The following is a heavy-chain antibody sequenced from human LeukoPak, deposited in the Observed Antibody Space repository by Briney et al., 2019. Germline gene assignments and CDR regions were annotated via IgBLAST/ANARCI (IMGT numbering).Heavy chain of an antibody. CDR1: GYTFTGYY. D-gene: IGHD6-13*01. CDR3: ARGGAAAPTYYYMDV. Sequence: ASVKVSCKPSGYTFTGYYLHCVRQAPGQGLEWMGWINPNSGGTNYAQKFQGRVTMTRDMSTSTVYMELSSLRSEGTAVYYCARGGAAAPTYYYMDVWGKGTTVTVSS. V-gene: IGHV1-2*02. CDR2: INPNSGGT. J-gene: IGHJ6*03.